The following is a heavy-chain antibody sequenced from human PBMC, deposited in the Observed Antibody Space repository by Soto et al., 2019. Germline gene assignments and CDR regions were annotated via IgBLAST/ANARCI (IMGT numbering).Heavy chain of an antibody. CDR2: ISAYNGNT. J-gene: IGHJ6*02. V-gene: IGHV1-18*04. CDR3: AISLYGDGSGYYYGMYV. D-gene: IGHD5-18*01. CDR1: GYTFTSYG. Sequence: ASVKVSCKASGYTFTSYGISWVRQAPGQGLEWMGWISAYNGNTNYAQKLQGRVTMTTDTSTSTAYMELRSLRSDDTAVYYCAISLYGDGSGYYYGMYVWGQGTTVTVSS.